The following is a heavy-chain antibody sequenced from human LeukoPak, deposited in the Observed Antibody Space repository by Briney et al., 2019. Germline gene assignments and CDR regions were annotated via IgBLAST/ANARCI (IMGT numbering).Heavy chain of an antibody. V-gene: IGHV4-61*01. J-gene: IGHJ5*02. CDR1: GASVSSASC. CDR2: IYNGVNT. D-gene: IGHD1-26*01. CDR3: ARSRAFNSGAFDP. Sequence: PSETLSLTCTVSGASVSSASCWSWIRQPPGKGVELIAHIYNGVNTNYNPSLKSRVTISVDTSKNQFSLRLNSVTAADTAVYYCARSRAFNSGAFDPWGQGSLVTVSS.